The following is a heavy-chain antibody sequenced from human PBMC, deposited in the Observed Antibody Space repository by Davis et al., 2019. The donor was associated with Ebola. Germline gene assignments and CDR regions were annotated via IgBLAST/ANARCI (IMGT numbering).Heavy chain of an antibody. CDR1: GFTFSSYS. V-gene: IGHV3-48*02. D-gene: IGHD6-13*01. CDR2: ISSSSSTI. Sequence: GESLKISCAASGFTFSSYSMNWVRQAPGKGLEWVSYISSSSSTIYYADSVKGRFTISRDNAKNSLYLQMNSLRDEDTAVYYCARDSSSWPYYYYGMDVWGKGTTVTVSS. J-gene: IGHJ6*04. CDR3: ARDSSSWPYYYYGMDV.